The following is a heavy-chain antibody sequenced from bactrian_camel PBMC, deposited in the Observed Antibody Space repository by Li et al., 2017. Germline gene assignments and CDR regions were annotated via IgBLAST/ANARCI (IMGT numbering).Heavy chain of an antibody. CDR1: GHSRGSNC. CDR2: INTGDHNT. V-gene: IGHV3S45*01. Sequence: HVQLVESGGGSVQTGGSLRHSCVVSGHSRGSNCMAWFRQAPGKEREGVARINTGDHNTYVATSVRGRFTISGDIAKNALYLQMDNLKPEDTAMYYCALGSSRQATMTARGKGTQVTVS. J-gene: IGHJ4*01. D-gene: IGHD3*01.